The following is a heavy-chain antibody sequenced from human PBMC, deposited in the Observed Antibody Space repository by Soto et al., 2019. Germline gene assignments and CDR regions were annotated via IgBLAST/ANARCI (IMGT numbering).Heavy chain of an antibody. D-gene: IGHD2-8*01. CDR2: ISGSGGST. V-gene: IGHV3-23*01. J-gene: IGHJ1*01. CDR3: AKDGSEAWMVYAIMYFQH. Sequence: PGGSLRLSCAASGFTFSSYAMSWVRQAPGKGLEWVSAISGSGGSTYYADSVKGRFTISRDNSKNTLYLQMNSLRAEDTAVYYCAKDGSEAWMVYAIMYFQHWGQGTLVTVSS. CDR1: GFTFSSYA.